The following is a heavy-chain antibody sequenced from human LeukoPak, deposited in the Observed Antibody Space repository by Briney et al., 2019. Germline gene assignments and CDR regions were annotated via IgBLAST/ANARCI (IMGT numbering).Heavy chain of an antibody. D-gene: IGHD1-26*01. CDR3: AREGATTGFDY. J-gene: IGHJ4*02. V-gene: IGHV1-46*01. CDR2: INPSGGST. Sequence: ASVKVSCKASGYTFTSYYMHWVRQAPGQGLEWMGIINPSGGSTSYAQKFQGRVTMTRDTSTSTVCMELSSLRSEDTAVYYCAREGATTGFDYWGQGTLVTVSS. CDR1: GYTFTSYY.